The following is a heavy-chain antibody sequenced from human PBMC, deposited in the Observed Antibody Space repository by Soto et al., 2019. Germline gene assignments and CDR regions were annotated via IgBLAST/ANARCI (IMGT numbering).Heavy chain of an antibody. Sequence: GGSLRLSCAASGFTFSGYAMSWVRQEPGKGLEWVSAISGSGGSTYYADSVKGRFTISRDNSKNTLYLQMNSLRAEDTAVYYCAKDNIGVAGTWYGVYYFDYWGQGTLVTVS. CDR1: GFTFSGYA. J-gene: IGHJ4*02. V-gene: IGHV3-23*01. CDR2: ISGSGGST. CDR3: AKDNIGVAGTWYGVYYFDY. D-gene: IGHD6-19*01.